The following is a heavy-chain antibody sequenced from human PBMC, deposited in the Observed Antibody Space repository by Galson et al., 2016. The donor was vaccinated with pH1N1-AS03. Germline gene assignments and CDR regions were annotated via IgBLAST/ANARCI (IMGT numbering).Heavy chain of an antibody. D-gene: IGHD6-19*01. J-gene: IGHJ4*02. CDR3: AKVGIVISSGWYGRFDY. CDR2: LNSTSGNT. CDR1: GYTFTNYD. Sequence: SVKVSCKASGYTFTNYDINWVRQAPGQRLEWMGWLNSTSGNTEYSQKFQGRVTITRDTSASTASMELSSLRSEDTAVYYCAKVGIVISSGWYGRFDYWGQGTLVTVSS. V-gene: IGHV1-3*01.